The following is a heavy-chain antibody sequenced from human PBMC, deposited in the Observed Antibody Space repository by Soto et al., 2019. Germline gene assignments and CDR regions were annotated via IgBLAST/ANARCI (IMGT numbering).Heavy chain of an antibody. V-gene: IGHV1-69*06. CDR3: ARGVSDSSSFFDY. J-gene: IGHJ4*02. CDR1: GGTFSSYA. Sequence: QVQLVQSGAEVKKPGSSVKVSCKASGGTFSSYAISWVRQAPGQGLEWMGGIIPIFGTANYAQKFQGRVTITADKSTRTAYMEGSSLSSEDTAVYYWARGVSDSSSFFDYGGQGTLVTVSS. D-gene: IGHD3-22*01. CDR2: IIPIFGTA.